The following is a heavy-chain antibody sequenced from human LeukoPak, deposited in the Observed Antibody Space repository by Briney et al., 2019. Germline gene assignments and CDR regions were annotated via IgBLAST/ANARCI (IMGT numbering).Heavy chain of an antibody. CDR1: GFTFSSYA. Sequence: GGSLRLSCAASGFTFSSYAMHWVRQAPGKGLEWVAVISYDGSNKYYADSVKGRFTISRDNSKNTLYLQMNSLRAEDTAVYYCAKNYYDSSGLFDYWGQGTLVIVSS. V-gene: IGHV3-30-3*02. CDR2: ISYDGSNK. D-gene: IGHD3-22*01. J-gene: IGHJ4*02. CDR3: AKNYYDSSGLFDY.